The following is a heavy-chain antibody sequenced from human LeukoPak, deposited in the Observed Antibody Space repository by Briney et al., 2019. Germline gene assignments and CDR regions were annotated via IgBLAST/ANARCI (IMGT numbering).Heavy chain of an antibody. J-gene: IGHJ6*02. CDR3: ASFCSGGSCYSYYYYGMDV. V-gene: IGHV1-69*13. Sequence: ASVTVSCKASGGTFSSYAISWVRQAPGQGLEWMGGIIPIFGTANYAQKFQGRVTITADESTSTAYMELSSLRSEDTAVYYCASFCSGGSCYSYYYYGMDVWGQGTTVTVSS. CDR1: GGTFSSYA. CDR2: IIPIFGTA. D-gene: IGHD2-15*01.